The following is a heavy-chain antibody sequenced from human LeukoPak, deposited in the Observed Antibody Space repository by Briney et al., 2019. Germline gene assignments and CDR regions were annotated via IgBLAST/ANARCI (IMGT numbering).Heavy chain of an antibody. D-gene: IGHD2-8*01. V-gene: IGHV3-7*01. CDR2: IEQDGSKK. CDR1: GFTFNNYH. Sequence: GGSLRLSCATSGFTFNNYHMSWVRQAPGKGLEWVAKIEQDGSKKYYVDSVEGRFSISRDNAKNSLYLQMNSLRAEDTAVYYCARDWTNLRVGKTGDNWGQGTLVTVSS. CDR3: ARDWTNLRVGKTGDN. J-gene: IGHJ4*02.